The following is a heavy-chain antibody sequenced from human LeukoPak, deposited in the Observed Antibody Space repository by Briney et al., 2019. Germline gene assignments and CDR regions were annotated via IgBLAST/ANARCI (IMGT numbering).Heavy chain of an antibody. CDR2: IWYDGSNK. CDR3: AKDHCSGFPGCFYFDL. D-gene: IGHD2-15*01. CDR1: GFTFSDYA. V-gene: IGHV3-33*06. J-gene: IGHJ2*01. Sequence: GRSLRLSCAASGFTFSDYAMHWVRQAPGKGLEWVAGIWYDGSNKFYAESVKGRFVISRDNSNSTMFLQMNSVRVEDTAIYYCAKDHCSGFPGCFYFDLWGRGALVTASS.